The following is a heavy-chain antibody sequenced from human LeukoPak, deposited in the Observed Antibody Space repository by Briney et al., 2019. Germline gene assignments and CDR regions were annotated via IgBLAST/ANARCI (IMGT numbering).Heavy chain of an antibody. D-gene: IGHD2-8*01. CDR3: VRENYCTNGVCWAFDP. Sequence: PSETLSLTCTVSGGSISSSDNYWGWIRQPPGKGLEWIGNIYYPGSSSYNSSLKSRVTISVDTSKNQFSLQLSSVTAADTAVYYCVRENYCTNGVCWAFDPWGQGTLVTVSS. CDR1: GGSISSSDNY. J-gene: IGHJ5*02. CDR2: IYYPGSS. V-gene: IGHV4-39*07.